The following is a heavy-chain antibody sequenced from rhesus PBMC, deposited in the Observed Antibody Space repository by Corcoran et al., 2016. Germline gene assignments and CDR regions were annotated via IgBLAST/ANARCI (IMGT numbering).Heavy chain of an antibody. CDR1: GGSISSSNW. Sequence: QVQLQESGPGLVKPSETLSLTCAVSGGSISSSNWWSWTRQPPGKGLEWIGYISGSSGSTYYNPYLKSRVTISTDTSKNQFALKLSSVTAADTAVYYCARDAPHYEDDYGYYYTTGLDSWGQGVVVTVSS. CDR2: ISGSSGST. J-gene: IGHJ6*01. D-gene: IGHD3-9*01. V-gene: IGHV4-65*01. CDR3: ARDAPHYEDDYGYYYTTGLDS.